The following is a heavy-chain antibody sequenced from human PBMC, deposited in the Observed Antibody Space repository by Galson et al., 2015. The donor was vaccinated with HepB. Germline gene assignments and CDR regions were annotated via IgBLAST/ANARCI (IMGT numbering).Heavy chain of an antibody. J-gene: IGHJ2*01. CDR1: GGTFSSYA. D-gene: IGHD6-19*01. Sequence: SVKVSCKASGGTFSSYAISWVRQAPGQGLEWMGWISAYNGNTNYAQKLQGRVTMTTDTSTSTAYMELRSLRSDDTAVYYCARDRGQWLARGYWHFDLWGRGTLVTVSS. CDR2: ISAYNGNT. CDR3: ARDRGQWLARGYWHFDL. V-gene: IGHV1-18*01.